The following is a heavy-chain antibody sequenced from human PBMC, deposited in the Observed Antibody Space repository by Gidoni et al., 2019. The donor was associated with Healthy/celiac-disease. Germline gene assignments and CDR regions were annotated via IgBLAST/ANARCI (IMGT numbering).Heavy chain of an antibody. V-gene: IGHV3-11*01. CDR3: ARDRIVVVPAASDAFDI. CDR2: ISSSVSTI. Sequence: QVQLVESGGGLVKHGGSLRLSCAASGFPFSDYYMSWIRQAPGKGLEWVSYISSSVSTIYYADSVKGRFTISRDNAKNSLYLQMNSLRAEDTAVYYCARDRIVVVPAASDAFDIWGQGTMVTVSS. CDR1: GFPFSDYY. J-gene: IGHJ3*02. D-gene: IGHD2-2*01.